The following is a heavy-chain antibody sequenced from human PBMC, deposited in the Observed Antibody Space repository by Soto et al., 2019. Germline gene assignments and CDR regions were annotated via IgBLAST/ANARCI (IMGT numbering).Heavy chain of an antibody. CDR3: AHGSCFGADCYPNPYFDF. Sequence: QITLKESGPTLVKPTQPLTLTCTFSGFSLSTTEEGVGWIRQPPGKAPEWLALIYWDDDKRYSPSLKTRLTITKDPSKNQVVLTVTNVDPVDTATYYCAHGSCFGADCYPNPYFDFWGQGILVTVSS. V-gene: IGHV2-5*02. CDR1: GFSLSTTEEG. D-gene: IGHD2-21*02. CDR2: IYWDDDK. J-gene: IGHJ4*02.